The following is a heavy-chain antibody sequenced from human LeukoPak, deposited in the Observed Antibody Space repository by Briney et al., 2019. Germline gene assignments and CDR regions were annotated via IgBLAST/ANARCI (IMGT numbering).Heavy chain of an antibody. CDR3: ARSLVGATGLLDY. J-gene: IGHJ4*02. D-gene: IGHD1-26*01. Sequence: GASVKVSCKASGYTFTGYYMHWVRQAPGQGLEWMGRINPNSGGTNYAQKFQGRVTMTRDTSISTAYMELSRLRSDDTAVYYCARSLVGATGLLDYWGQGTLVTVSS. CDR2: INPNSGGT. V-gene: IGHV1-2*06. CDR1: GYTFTGYY.